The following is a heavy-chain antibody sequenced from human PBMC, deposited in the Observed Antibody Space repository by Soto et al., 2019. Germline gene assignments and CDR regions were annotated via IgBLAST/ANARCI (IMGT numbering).Heavy chain of an antibody. CDR1: GYTFTSYA. CDR2: INAGNGNT. D-gene: IGHD5-12*01. V-gene: IGHV1-3*01. Sequence: ASVKVSCKASGYTFTSYAMHWVRQAPGQRLEWMGWINAGNGNTKYSQKFQGRVTITRDTSASTAYMELSSLRSEDTAVYYCARDVDKDLSFDYWGQGTLVTVSS. J-gene: IGHJ4*02. CDR3: ARDVDKDLSFDY.